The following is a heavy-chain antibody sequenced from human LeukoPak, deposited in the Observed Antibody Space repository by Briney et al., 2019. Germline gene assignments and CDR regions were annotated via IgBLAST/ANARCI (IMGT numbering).Heavy chain of an antibody. CDR2: INQSGST. CDR3: ARVHSSSWYFDY. D-gene: IGHD6-13*01. CDR1: GGSFSGYY. V-gene: IGHV4-34*01. J-gene: IGHJ4*02. Sequence: PSETLSLTCAVYGGSFSGYYWSWIRQPPGKGLEWIGEINQSGSTNYNTSLKSRVTISVDTSKNQFSLKLSSVTAADTAVYYCARVHSSSWYFDYWGQGTLVTVSS.